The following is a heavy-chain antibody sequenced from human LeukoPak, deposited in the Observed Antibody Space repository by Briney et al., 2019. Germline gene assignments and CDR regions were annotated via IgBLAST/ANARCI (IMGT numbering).Heavy chain of an antibody. V-gene: IGHV3-21*01. CDR1: GFTFSSYS. J-gene: IGHJ4*02. CDR2: ISSSSSYI. Sequence: GGSLRLSCAASGFTFSSYSMNWVRQAPGKGLEWVSSISSSSSYIYYADSVKGRFTISRDNAKNSLYLQMNSLRAEDTAVYYCAKGRYSNYGDNLDYWGQGTLVTVSS. D-gene: IGHD4-4*01. CDR3: AKGRYSNYGDNLDY.